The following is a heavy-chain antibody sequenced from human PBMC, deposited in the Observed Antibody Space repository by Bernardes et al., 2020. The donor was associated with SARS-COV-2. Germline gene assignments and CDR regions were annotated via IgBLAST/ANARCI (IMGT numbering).Heavy chain of an antibody. Sequence: GSLRLSCAASGFTVNNYMSWVRQAPGKGLEWVSVIYSGGSTYYADSVKGRFAISRDNSKNTLYLQMNSLRAEDTALYYCARMDIVFYSHDYWGQGTLVTVSS. J-gene: IGHJ4*02. V-gene: IGHV3-66*01. CDR2: IYSGGST. CDR1: GFTVNNY. CDR3: ARMDIVFYSHDY. D-gene: IGHD2-2*03.